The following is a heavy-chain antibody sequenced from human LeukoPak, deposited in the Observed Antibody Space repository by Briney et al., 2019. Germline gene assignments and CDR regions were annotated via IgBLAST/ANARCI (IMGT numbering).Heavy chain of an antibody. CDR1: GYSFTSYW. CDR2: IYPGDSDT. V-gene: IGHV5-51*01. D-gene: IGHD2-2*01. CDR3: ARSLPKYCSSTSCYPMPFDY. J-gene: IGHJ4*02. Sequence: GESLKISCKASGYSFTSYWIGWVRQMPGKGLEWMGIIYPGDSDTRYSPSFQGQVTISADKSISTAYLQWSSLKASDTAMYYCARSLPKYCSSTSCYPMPFDYWGQGTLVTVSS.